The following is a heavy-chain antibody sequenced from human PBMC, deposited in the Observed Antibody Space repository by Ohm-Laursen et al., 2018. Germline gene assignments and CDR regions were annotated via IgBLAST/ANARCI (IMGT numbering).Heavy chain of an antibody. V-gene: IGHV5-51*01. CDR3: ARHKGGSYRYNWFDP. Sequence: ESLRISCKGSGYSFTSYWIGWVRQMPGKGLEWMGIIYPGDSDTRYSPSFQGQVTISADKSISTAYLQWSSLKASDTAMYYCARHKGGSYRYNWFDPWGQGTLVTVSS. CDR2: IYPGDSDT. D-gene: IGHD1-26*01. CDR1: GYSFTSYW. J-gene: IGHJ5*02.